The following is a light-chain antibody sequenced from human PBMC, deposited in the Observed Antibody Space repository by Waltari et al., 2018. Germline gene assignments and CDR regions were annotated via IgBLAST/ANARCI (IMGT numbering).Light chain of an antibody. Sequence: DIVMTQSPDSVAVSLRERATINCKSSQSVLFIANNKNDVVWYQQKPGQPPKLLINWASTRETAVPHRFSGIESGTDFAHTISSLQAEDVAIYYCQHYDSVPFTFGPGTKVAIK. V-gene: IGKV4-1*01. CDR2: WAS. CDR1: QSVLFIANNKND. J-gene: IGKJ3*01. CDR3: QHYDSVPFT.